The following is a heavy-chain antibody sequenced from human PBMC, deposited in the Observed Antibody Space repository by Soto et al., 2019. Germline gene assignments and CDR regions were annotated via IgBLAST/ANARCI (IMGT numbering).Heavy chain of an antibody. CDR2: MNEDGGTT. CDR1: GFSFSSYW. CDR3: ASDLSGRADV. V-gene: IGHV3-74*02. D-gene: IGHD3-10*01. J-gene: IGHJ6*02. Sequence: EVQLVESGGGLVRPGGSLRLSCAASGFSFSSYWMYWVRQVPGKGLVWVARMNEDGGTTDYADSVKGRFTISRDNAKNTLYLQMNSLRVEDTAVYYCASDLSGRADVWGQGTTVTVSS.